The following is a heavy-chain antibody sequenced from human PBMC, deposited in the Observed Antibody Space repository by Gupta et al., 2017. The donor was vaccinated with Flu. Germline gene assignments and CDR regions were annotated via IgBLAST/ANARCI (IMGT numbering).Heavy chain of an antibody. J-gene: IGHJ3*02. CDR1: EFTFSSYS. D-gene: IGHD1-26*01. CDR2: ISRSSGSI. V-gene: IGHV3-21*01. Sequence: EVQLVESGGGLVKPGGSLRLSCAASAASEFTFSSYSMNWVRQAPGKGLEWVSSISRSSGSIYYADSIKGRFTISRDNAKNSMYLQMSSLRVEDTAVYYCARSGSGRANLGHDAFDIWGQGTMVTVSS. CDR3: ARSGSGRANLGHDAFDI.